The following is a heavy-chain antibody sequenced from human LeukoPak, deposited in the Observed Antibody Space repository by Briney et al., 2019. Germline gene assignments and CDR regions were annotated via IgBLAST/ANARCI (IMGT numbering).Heavy chain of an antibody. CDR3: ATGHSSGWYYFDY. V-gene: IGHV3-30*03. Sequence: PGGSLRLSCVISGFTFSSFGMHWVRQAPGKGLEWVAAVSSDGRNKYYADSVKGRFTVSRDNSKNTLFLQMNSLRAEDTAMYYCATGHSSGWYYFDYWGQGSLVTVSS. CDR1: GFTFSSFG. D-gene: IGHD6-19*01. CDR2: VSSDGRNK. J-gene: IGHJ4*02.